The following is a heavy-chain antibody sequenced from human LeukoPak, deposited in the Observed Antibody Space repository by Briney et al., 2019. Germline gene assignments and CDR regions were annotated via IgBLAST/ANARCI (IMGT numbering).Heavy chain of an antibody. CDR2: MSGSGGST. J-gene: IGHJ4*02. Sequence: SCKASGGTFSSYAISWVRQAPGKGLEWVSDMSGSGGSTDYADSVKGRFTISRDNSKNTLYLQMNSLRAEDTAVYYCAKRERVSFDYWGQGTLVTVSS. CDR3: AKRERVSFDY. D-gene: IGHD6-6*01. CDR1: GGTFSSYA. V-gene: IGHV3-23*01.